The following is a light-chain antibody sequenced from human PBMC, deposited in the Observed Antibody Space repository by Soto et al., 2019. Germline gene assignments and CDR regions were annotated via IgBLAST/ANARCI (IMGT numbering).Light chain of an antibody. V-gene: IGKV3-20*01. CDR3: QQYCSSRR. CDR1: QSVCSSY. Sequence: EIVLTQSPGTLSLSPGERATLSCRASQSVCSSYLAWYQQKPDQAPRLLIYGASSRATGIPDRLGGSGSGTDFTLTLSRLEHEDFAGYYCQQYCSSRRFGQGNKVEIK. CDR2: GAS. J-gene: IGKJ1*01.